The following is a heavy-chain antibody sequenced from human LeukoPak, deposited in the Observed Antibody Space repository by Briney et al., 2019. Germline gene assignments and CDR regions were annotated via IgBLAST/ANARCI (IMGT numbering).Heavy chain of an antibody. D-gene: IGHD3-16*01. CDR2: ISAYNGNT. Sequence: ASVKVSCKASGYTFTSYGISWVRQAPGQGLEWMGWISAYNGNTNYAQKLQGRVTMTTDTSTSTAYMELRSLRSDDTAVYYCARQRSYDYVWGSADIWGQGTMVTVSS. J-gene: IGHJ3*02. CDR1: GYTFTSYG. V-gene: IGHV1-18*01. CDR3: ARQRSYDYVWGSADI.